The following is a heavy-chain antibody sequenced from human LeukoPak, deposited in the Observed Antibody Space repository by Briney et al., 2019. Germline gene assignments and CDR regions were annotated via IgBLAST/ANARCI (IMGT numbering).Heavy chain of an antibody. V-gene: IGHV3-30*03. CDR1: GFTFSSYG. CDR3: ARVPGYSSGIDY. Sequence: GGSLRLSCAASGFTFSSYGMHWVRQAPGKGLEWVAVISYDGSNKYYADSVKGRFTISRDNSKNTLYLQMNSLRSEDTAVYYCARVPGYSSGIDYWGQGTLVTVSS. D-gene: IGHD6-19*01. CDR2: ISYDGSNK. J-gene: IGHJ4*02.